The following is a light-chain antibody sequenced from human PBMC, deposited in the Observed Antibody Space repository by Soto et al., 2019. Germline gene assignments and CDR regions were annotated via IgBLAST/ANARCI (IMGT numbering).Light chain of an antibody. J-gene: IGKJ1*01. CDR3: LPYGGART. CDR1: QSISNR. Sequence: SFFTLAASASDRVPITCRARQSISNRLAWYQQKPGKAPKVLIYDASSLESGVPSRFSGSGSATEFILTISRLQPDDIATYHCLPYGGARTFGQGTKVDVK. CDR2: DAS. V-gene: IGKV1-5*01.